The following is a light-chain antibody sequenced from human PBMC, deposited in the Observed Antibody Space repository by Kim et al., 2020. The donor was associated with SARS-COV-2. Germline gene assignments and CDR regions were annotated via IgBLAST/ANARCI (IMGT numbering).Light chain of an antibody. J-gene: IGKJ5*01. CDR3: QQYTTSPIT. Sequence: EIVLTQSPGTLSLSQGESATLSCRASQTIDNNYLAWYQHKPGQAPRLLIYGASSRATGIPDRFRGSGSGTDFTLTISRLEPEDFAVFYCQQYTTSPITFGQGTRLEIK. CDR1: QTIDNNY. CDR2: GAS. V-gene: IGKV3-20*01.